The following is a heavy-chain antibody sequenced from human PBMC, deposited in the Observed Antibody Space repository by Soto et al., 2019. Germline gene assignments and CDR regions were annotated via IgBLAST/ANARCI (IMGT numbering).Heavy chain of an antibody. Sequence: QVQLVQSGAEVKKPGASVKVSCKASGYTFSSYFISWVRQAPGQGLEWMGWISAYNGNTDYAENPQGRVTRTTDTSTGAAYMELRSLRSEDTAVYDCASDLPPVDYWGQGTMVTVSS. V-gene: IGHV1-18*01. CDR3: ASDLPPVDY. J-gene: IGHJ4*02. CDR1: GYTFSSYF. CDR2: ISAYNGNT.